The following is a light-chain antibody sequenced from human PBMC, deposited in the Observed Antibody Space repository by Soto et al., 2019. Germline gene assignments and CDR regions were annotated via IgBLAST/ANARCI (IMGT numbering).Light chain of an antibody. CDR2: DVS. J-gene: IGLJ1*01. CDR3: SSYTTGNTRQIV. Sequence: QSALTQPASVSGSPGQSITISCTGTSSDVGGYNYVSWYQHHPGKAPKLMIYDVSNRPSGVSNRFSGSKSGNTASLTISGLQPEEEDDDYCSSYTTGNTRQIVFGTGTKLTVL. CDR1: SSDVGGYNY. V-gene: IGLV2-14*03.